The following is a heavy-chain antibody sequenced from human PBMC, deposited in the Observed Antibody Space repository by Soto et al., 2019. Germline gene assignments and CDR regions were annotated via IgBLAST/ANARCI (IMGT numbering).Heavy chain of an antibody. CDR1: GGSISNYF. J-gene: IGHJ4*02. CDR3: AGQPYNSRFDY. CDR2: IYDIKST. D-gene: IGHD1-20*01. V-gene: IGHV4-59*08. Sequence: SETLSLTCTVSGGSISNYFWSWIRQPPGKGLEWIGYIYDIKSTNYNPSLKSRVTISVDTSKNQFSLKLSSVTVADTAVYYCAGQPYNSRFDYWGQGTLVTVSS.